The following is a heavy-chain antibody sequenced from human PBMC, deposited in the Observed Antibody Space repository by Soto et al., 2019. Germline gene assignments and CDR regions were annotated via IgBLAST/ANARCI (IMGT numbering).Heavy chain of an antibody. D-gene: IGHD5-12*01. CDR1: GFTFSSYW. Sequence: EVQLVESGGGLVQPGGSLRLSCAASGFTFSSYWMSWVRQAPGKGLEWVANIKQDGSEKYYVDSVKGRFTISRDNAKNSLYLQMNSLRAEDTAVYYCARAVTQVSGYDSYYYYGMDVLGQGTTVTVSS. V-gene: IGHV3-7*05. J-gene: IGHJ6*02. CDR3: ARAVTQVSGYDSYYYYGMDV. CDR2: IKQDGSEK.